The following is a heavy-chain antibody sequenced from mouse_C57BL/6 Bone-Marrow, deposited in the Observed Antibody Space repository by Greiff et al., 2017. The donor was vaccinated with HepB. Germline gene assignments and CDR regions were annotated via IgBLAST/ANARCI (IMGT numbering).Heavy chain of an antibody. V-gene: IGHV1-82*01. D-gene: IGHD3-1*01. Sequence: VQLQQSGPELVKPGASVKISCKASGYAFSSSWMNWVKQRPGKGLEWIGRIYPGDGDTNYNEKFKGKATLTADKSSSTAYMQLSSLTSEDSAVYFCARRGLLSIDYWGQGTTLTVSS. CDR1: GYAFSSSW. CDR2: IYPGDGDT. J-gene: IGHJ2*01. CDR3: ARRGLLSIDY.